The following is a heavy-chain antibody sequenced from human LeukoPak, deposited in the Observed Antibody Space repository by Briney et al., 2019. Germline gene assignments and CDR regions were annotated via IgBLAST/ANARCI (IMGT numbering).Heavy chain of an antibody. D-gene: IGHD3-22*01. CDR2: ISTGGST. V-gene: IGHV4-4*07. Sequence: PSETLSLTCSVSGGSISNYHWNWIRQPAGKGLEWIGRISTGGSTNYNPSLKTRVTMSVDTSKNQFSLKLSSVTAADTAVYYCARDQGSSGYSDYWGQGTLVTVSS. J-gene: IGHJ4*02. CDR3: ARDQGSSGYSDY. CDR1: GGSISNYH.